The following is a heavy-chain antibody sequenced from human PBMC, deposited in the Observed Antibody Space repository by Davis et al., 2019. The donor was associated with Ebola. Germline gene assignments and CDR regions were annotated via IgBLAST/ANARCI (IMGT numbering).Heavy chain of an antibody. Sequence: SETLSLTCTVSGGSISSYYWSWIRQPPGKGLEWIGYIYYSGSTNCNPSLKSRVTISVDTSKNQFSLKLSSVTAADTAMYYCARRGTSSWYAGWFDPWGQGTLVTVSS. D-gene: IGHD6-13*01. CDR3: ARRGTSSWYAGWFDP. CDR2: IYYSGST. V-gene: IGHV4-59*08. CDR1: GGSISSYY. J-gene: IGHJ5*02.